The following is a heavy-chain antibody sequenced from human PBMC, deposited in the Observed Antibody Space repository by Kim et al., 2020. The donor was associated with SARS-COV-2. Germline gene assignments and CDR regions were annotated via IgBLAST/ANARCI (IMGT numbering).Heavy chain of an antibody. CDR1: GFTFSNYG. Sequence: GGSLRLSCAASGFTFSNYGMSWVRQAPGKGLQWVSSISGSGSGTYYGDSAKGRFTISRDNFRNTLYMQMNSLNPEDTAVYYCAKSGCSGGNCYFPLDHWGQGTLVTVSS. J-gene: IGHJ4*02. D-gene: IGHD2-15*01. CDR2: ISGSGSGT. V-gene: IGHV3-23*01. CDR3: AKSGCSGGNCYFPLDH.